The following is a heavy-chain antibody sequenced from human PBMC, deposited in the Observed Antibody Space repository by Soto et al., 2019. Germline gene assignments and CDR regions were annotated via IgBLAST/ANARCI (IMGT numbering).Heavy chain of an antibody. CDR3: AKGDYCSGGSCYRDDAFDI. Sequence: GGSLRLSCAASGFTFSSYGMHWVRQAPGKGLEWVAGICWNSGSIGYADSVKGRFTISRDNAKNSLYLQMNSLRAEDTALYYCAKGDYCSGGSCYRDDAFDIWGQGTMVTVS. J-gene: IGHJ3*02. CDR1: GFTFSSYG. CDR2: ICWNSGSI. D-gene: IGHD2-15*01. V-gene: IGHV3-9*01.